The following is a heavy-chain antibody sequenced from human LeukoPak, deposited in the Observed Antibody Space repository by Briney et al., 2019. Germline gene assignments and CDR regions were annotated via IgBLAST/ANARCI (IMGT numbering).Heavy chain of an antibody. D-gene: IGHD3-10*01. CDR2: IIPILGIA. J-gene: IGHJ6*02. Sequence: ASVKVSCKASGGTFSSYAISWVRQAPGQGLEWMGRIIPILGIANYAQKFQGRVTITADKSTSTAYMELSSLRSEDTAVYYCARGGRFGELLDYYYYYGMDVWGQGTTVTVSS. CDR1: GGTFSSYA. CDR3: ARGGRFGELLDYYYYYGMDV. V-gene: IGHV1-69*04.